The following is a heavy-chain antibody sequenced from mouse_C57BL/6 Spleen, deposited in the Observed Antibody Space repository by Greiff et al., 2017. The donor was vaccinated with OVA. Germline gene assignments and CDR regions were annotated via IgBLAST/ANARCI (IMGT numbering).Heavy chain of an antibody. Sequence: EVKLVESGGGLVKPGGPLKLSCAASGFTFSSYTMSWVRQTPEKRLEWVATISGGGGNTYYPDSVKGRFTISRDNAKNTLYLQMSSLRSEDTALYYCARLYDYLYYAMDYWGQGTSVTVSS. CDR3: ARLYDYLYYAMDY. D-gene: IGHD2-4*01. CDR2: ISGGGGNT. CDR1: GFTFSSYT. J-gene: IGHJ4*01. V-gene: IGHV5-9*01.